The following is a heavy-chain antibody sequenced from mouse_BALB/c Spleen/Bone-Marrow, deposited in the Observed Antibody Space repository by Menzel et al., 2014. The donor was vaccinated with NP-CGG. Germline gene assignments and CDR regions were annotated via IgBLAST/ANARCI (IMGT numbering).Heavy chain of an antibody. D-gene: IGHD2-4*01. Sequence: EVKLVEPGGGLVQPGGSRKLSCAASGFTFSSFGMHWVRQAPEKGLEWVAYISNGSSPIYYADTVKGRFTISRDNPKNTLFLQMTSLRSEDTAMYYCARKGAMITHYYAMDYWGQGTSVTVSS. CDR2: ISNGSSPI. V-gene: IGHV5-17*02. CDR1: GFTFSSFG. J-gene: IGHJ4*01. CDR3: ARKGAMITHYYAMDY.